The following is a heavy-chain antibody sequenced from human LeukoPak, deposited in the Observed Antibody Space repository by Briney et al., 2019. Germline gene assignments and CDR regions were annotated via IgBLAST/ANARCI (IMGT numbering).Heavy chain of an antibody. Sequence: SETLPLTCTVSGGSISSNTYYWGWIRQPPGKGLEWIGSIYYSGSTYYNPSLKSRVTISVDTSKNQFSLKLSSVTAADTAVYYCARAYSSSWYFNWFDPWGQGTLVTVSS. CDR3: ARAYSSSWYFNWFDP. J-gene: IGHJ5*02. CDR2: IYYSGST. D-gene: IGHD6-13*01. CDR1: GGSISSNTYY. V-gene: IGHV4-39*07.